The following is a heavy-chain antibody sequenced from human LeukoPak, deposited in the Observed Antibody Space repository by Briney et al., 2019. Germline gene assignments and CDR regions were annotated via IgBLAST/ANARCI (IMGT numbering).Heavy chain of an antibody. CDR3: AREWGMDV. Sequence: ASVKVSCKASGYTFTGYYMHWVRQAPGQGLEWMGWINPNSGGTNYAQKFQGRVTITRDTSASTAYMELSSLRSEDTAVYYCAREWGMDVWGQGTTVTVSS. CDR2: INPNSGGT. J-gene: IGHJ6*02. CDR1: GYTFTGYY. V-gene: IGHV1-2*02.